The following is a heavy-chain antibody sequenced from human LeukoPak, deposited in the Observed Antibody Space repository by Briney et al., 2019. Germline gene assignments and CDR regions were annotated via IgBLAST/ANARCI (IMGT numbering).Heavy chain of an antibody. J-gene: IGHJ3*02. CDR2: IRSSSGYI. D-gene: IGHD3-22*01. Sequence: GGSLRLSCAASGLTFSSHTMNWVRQAPGKGLEWVSYIRSSSGYIYYADSVRGRFTISRDNAKKSLYLQMNSLRAEDTAVYYCATDRDTSGYYFDAFDIWGQGTMVTVSS. CDR1: GLTFSSHT. CDR3: ATDRDTSGYYFDAFDI. V-gene: IGHV3-21*01.